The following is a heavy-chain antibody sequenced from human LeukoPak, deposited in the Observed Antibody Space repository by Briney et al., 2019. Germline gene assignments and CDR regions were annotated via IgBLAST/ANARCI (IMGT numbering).Heavy chain of an antibody. CDR2: ISAYNGDT. Sequence: ASVKVSCKASGYTFSSYGISWVRQAPGQGLEWMGWISAYNGDTNYAQKLQDRVTMSTDTSTRTAYMELRSLRSDDTAVYYCASNTGSDSSGYAYWGQGTLVTVSS. CDR3: ASNTGSDSSGYAY. J-gene: IGHJ4*02. V-gene: IGHV1-18*01. CDR1: GYTFSSYG. D-gene: IGHD3-22*01.